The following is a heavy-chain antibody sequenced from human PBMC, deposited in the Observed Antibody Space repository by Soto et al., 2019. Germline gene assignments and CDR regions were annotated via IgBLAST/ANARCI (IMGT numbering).Heavy chain of an antibody. D-gene: IGHD3-22*01. CDR2: INHSGST. CDR1: GGSFSGYY. J-gene: IGHJ4*02. Sequence: SETLSLTCAVYGGSFSGYYWSWIRQPPGKGLEWIGEINHSGSTNYNPSLKSRVTISVDTSKNQFSLKLSSVTAADTAVYYCARADYDSSGIDSWGQGTLVTVS. CDR3: ARADYDSSGIDS. V-gene: IGHV4-34*01.